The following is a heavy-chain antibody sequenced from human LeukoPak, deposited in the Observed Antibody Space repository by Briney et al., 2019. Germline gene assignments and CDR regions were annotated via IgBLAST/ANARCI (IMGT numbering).Heavy chain of an antibody. V-gene: IGHV3-21*04. CDR1: GFTFSSYS. Sequence: GGSLRLSCAASGFTFSSYSMNWVRQAPGKGLEWVSSISSSSSYIYYADSVKGRFTISRDNSRNTLYLQMNSLRAEDTAVYYCARSGLSRFGFWGQGTLVTVSS. CDR3: ARSGLSRFGF. J-gene: IGHJ4*02. CDR2: ISSSSSYI. D-gene: IGHD2/OR15-2a*01.